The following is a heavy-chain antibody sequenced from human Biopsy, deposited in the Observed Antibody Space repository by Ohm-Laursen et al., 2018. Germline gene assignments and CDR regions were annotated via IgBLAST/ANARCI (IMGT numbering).Heavy chain of an antibody. CDR1: GYSFSTYD. Sequence: ASVKVSCKASGYSFSTYDVNWVRQARGQGLEWMGWMIPSSGKTGYAQRFQGRVTLTMNTSISTAYMELSGLRSEDTAVYFCARGYSRRVSIFEASIYWFDTWGQGTLVTVSS. V-gene: IGHV1-8*01. CDR2: MIPSSGKT. CDR3: ARGYSRRVSIFEASIYWFDT. J-gene: IGHJ5*02. D-gene: IGHD6-6*01.